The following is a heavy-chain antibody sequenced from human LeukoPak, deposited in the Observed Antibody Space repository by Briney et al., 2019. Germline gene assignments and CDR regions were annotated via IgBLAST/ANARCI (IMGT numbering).Heavy chain of an antibody. CDR1: GGSISSSSYY. V-gene: IGHV4-61*01. CDR2: IYYSGST. CDR3: ARGSYGDYFDYYYGMDV. D-gene: IGHD4-17*01. Sequence: SETLSLTCTVSGGSISSSSYYWSWIRQPPGKGLEWIGYIYYSGSTNYNPSLKSRVTISVDTSKNQFSLKLSSVTAADTAVYYCARGSYGDYFDYYYGMDVWGQGTTVTVSS. J-gene: IGHJ6*02.